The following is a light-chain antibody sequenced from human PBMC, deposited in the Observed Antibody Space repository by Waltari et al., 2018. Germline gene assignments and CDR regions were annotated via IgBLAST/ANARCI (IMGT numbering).Light chain of an antibody. V-gene: IGLV1-44*01. CDR1: SSNIGSNT. CDR3: ATGDDSLNGRV. J-gene: IGLJ3*02. Sequence: QSVLTQPPSASGTPGQGVTISCAGSSSNIGSNTVSWDQQYPGTAPRLLMHTDNQRPSGVPGRCSCSKSGTSGSLAISGLQSEDEAHYFCATGDDSLNGRVFGGGTKVTVL. CDR2: TDN.